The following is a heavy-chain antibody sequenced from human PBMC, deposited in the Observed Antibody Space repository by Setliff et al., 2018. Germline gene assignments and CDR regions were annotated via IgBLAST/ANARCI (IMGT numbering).Heavy chain of an antibody. J-gene: IGHJ3*02. CDR1: GYTFTLYY. V-gene: IGHV1-2*06. Sequence: GASVKVSCKASGYTFTLYYLHWVRQAPGQGLEWMGRINANSGGTNYAQKFQGRVIMTRDTSISTAYMDLSRLRSDDTAVYYCARDRVWGTLDAFDIWGQGTMVTVSS. D-gene: IGHD3-16*01. CDR3: ARDRVWGTLDAFDI. CDR2: INANSGGT.